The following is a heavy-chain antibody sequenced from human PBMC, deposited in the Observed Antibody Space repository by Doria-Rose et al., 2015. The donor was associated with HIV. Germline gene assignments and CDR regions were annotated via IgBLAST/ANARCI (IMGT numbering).Heavy chain of an antibody. CDR1: GVSLSSPGMG. J-gene: IGHJ4*02. Sequence: QITLKESGPVLVKPTETLTLTCAVSGVSLSSPGMGVSWIRQPPGKALEWLANIFADDERYYKTSLKSRLTISRGPSKSQAVLTMTDMDPVDTATYYCARIKSSRWYHKYYFDFWGQGTLVIVSA. CDR3: ARIKSSRWYHKYYFDF. CDR2: IFADDER. V-gene: IGHV2-26*01. D-gene: IGHD6-13*01.